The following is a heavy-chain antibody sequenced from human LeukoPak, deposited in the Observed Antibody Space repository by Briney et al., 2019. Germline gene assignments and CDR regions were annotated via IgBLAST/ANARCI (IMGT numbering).Heavy chain of an antibody. V-gene: IGHV5-51*01. Sequence: GESLKISCKSSGYSFTTYWIAWVRQMPGRGLEWMGIISPDDSDIRYSPSFQGHVTISADKSISTAYPQWSSLQASDTAMYYCARHEGSGSYYSYWGQGTLVTVSS. CDR2: ISPDDSDI. CDR3: ARHEGSGSYYSY. J-gene: IGHJ4*02. D-gene: IGHD1-26*01. CDR1: GYSFTTYW.